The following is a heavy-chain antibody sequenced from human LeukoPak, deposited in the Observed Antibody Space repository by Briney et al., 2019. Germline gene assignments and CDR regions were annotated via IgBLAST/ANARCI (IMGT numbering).Heavy chain of an antibody. CDR1: GFTFSSYS. J-gene: IGHJ4*02. CDR3: ARDSYGDYSP. Sequence: GGSLRLSCAASGFTFSSYSMDWVRQAPGKGLEWVSSISSSSSYIYYADSVKGRFTISRDNAKNSLYLQMNSLGADDTAVYYCARDSYGDYSPWGQGTLVTVSS. V-gene: IGHV3-21*01. CDR2: ISSSSSYI. D-gene: IGHD4-17*01.